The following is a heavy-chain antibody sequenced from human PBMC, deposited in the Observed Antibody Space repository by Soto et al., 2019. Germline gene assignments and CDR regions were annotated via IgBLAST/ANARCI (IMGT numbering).Heavy chain of an antibody. CDR2: ISYDGSNK. J-gene: IGHJ4*02. Sequence: PGGSLRLSRAASGFTFSSYGMHWVRQAPGKGLEWVAVISYDGSNKYYADSVKGRFTISRDNSKNTLYLQMNSLRAEDTAVYYCAKSRDSSGYYADYWGQGTLVTVSS. D-gene: IGHD3-22*01. CDR3: AKSRDSSGYYADY. CDR1: GFTFSSYG. V-gene: IGHV3-30*18.